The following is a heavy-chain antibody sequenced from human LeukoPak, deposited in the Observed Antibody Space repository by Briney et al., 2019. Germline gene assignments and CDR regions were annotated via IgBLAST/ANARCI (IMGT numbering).Heavy chain of an antibody. CDR3: ASGGVGAPY. CDR1: GFTFSSYS. CDR2: INSDGSST. Sequence: GGSLRLSCAASGFTFSSYSMNWVRQAPGKGLVWVSRINSDGSSTSYADSVKGRFTISRDNAKNTLYLQMNSLRAEDTAVYYCASGGVGAPYWGQGTLVTVSS. D-gene: IGHD1-26*01. J-gene: IGHJ4*02. V-gene: IGHV3-74*01.